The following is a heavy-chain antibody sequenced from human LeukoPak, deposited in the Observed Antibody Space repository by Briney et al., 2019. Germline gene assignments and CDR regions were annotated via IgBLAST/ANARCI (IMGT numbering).Heavy chain of an antibody. Sequence: GASVKVSCKASGGTFSSYAISWVRQAPGQGLEWMGGIIPIFGTANYAQKFQGRVTITADESTSTAYMELSSLRSEDTAVYYCAREMESTVDLSCSSTSCYGAFDIWGQGTMVTVSS. D-gene: IGHD2-2*01. CDR3: AREMESTVDLSCSSTSCYGAFDI. V-gene: IGHV1-69*13. CDR2: IIPIFGTA. J-gene: IGHJ3*02. CDR1: GGTFSSYA.